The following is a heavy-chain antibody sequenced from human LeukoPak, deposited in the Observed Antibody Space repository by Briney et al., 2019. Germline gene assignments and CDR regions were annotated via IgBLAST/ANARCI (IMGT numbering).Heavy chain of an antibody. Sequence: SETLSLTCTVSGGSISSYYWSWIRQPPGKGLEWIGYIYYSGSTNYNPSLKSQVTISVVTSKNQCSLKLSSVTAADTAVYYCARVEMATISFDYWGQGTLVTVSS. CDR3: ARVEMATISFDY. CDR2: IYYSGST. J-gene: IGHJ4*02. D-gene: IGHD5-24*01. CDR1: GGSISSYY. V-gene: IGHV4-59*08.